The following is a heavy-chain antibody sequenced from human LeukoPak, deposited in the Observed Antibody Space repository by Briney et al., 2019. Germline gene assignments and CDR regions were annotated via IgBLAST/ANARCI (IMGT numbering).Heavy chain of an antibody. V-gene: IGHV3-53*01. D-gene: IGHD2-21*01. CDR3: ARESDYYFDY. CDR1: GFTVSSSY. Sequence: PGGSLRLSCAASGFTVSSSYMNWVRQSPGKGLEWVSVIYSGGRTNYADSVKGRFTISRDNSKNTLYLQMNSLRADDTAVYYCARESDYYFDYRGQGTPVTVSS. J-gene: IGHJ4*02. CDR2: IYSGGRT.